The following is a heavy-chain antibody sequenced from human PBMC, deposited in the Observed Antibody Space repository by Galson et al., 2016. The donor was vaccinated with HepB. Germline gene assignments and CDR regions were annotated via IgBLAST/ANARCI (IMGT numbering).Heavy chain of an antibody. J-gene: IGHJ4*02. CDR2: IYSVGDT. V-gene: IGHV3-53*01. Sequence: SLRLSCAASGFTVTSSYMSWVRQAPGKGLEWVSVIYSVGDTYYADSVKGRFTISRDDSKNTLFLQMNSLSAEDTAVYYCARAWFPWDYFDDWGQGTLVTVSS. CDR1: GFTVTSSY. CDR3: ARAWFPWDYFDD. D-gene: IGHD3-10*01.